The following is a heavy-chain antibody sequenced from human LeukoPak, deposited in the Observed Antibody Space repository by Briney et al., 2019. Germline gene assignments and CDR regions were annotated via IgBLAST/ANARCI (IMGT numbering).Heavy chain of an antibody. CDR2: ISWNSANI. CDR1: GCTFDDYA. CDR3: AKDKGYCTNGVCYTTAYYYGMDV. Sequence: PGGSLRLSCAASGCTFDDYAMHWVRQAPGKGMEWVSCISWNSANIGYAASVEGRFTISRNNAKNSLYLQMNSLGAEDMDLYYCAKDKGYCTNGVCYTTAYYYGMDVWGQGTTVTVSS. D-gene: IGHD2-8*01. V-gene: IGHV3-9*03. J-gene: IGHJ6*02.